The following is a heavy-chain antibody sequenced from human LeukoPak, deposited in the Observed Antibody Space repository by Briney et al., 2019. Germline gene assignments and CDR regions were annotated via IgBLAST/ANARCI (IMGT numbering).Heavy chain of an antibody. Sequence: GGSLRLSCAASGFTFSSYSMNWVRQAPGKGLEWVGRIKSQTSGGTADYAAPVKGRFTISRDDSKSTLYLLMNSLKTEDTAVYYCTTDHGWFDPWGQGTLVKVSS. J-gene: IGHJ5*02. V-gene: IGHV3-15*01. D-gene: IGHD2-8*01. CDR3: TTDHGWFDP. CDR2: IKSQTSGGTA. CDR1: GFTFSSYS.